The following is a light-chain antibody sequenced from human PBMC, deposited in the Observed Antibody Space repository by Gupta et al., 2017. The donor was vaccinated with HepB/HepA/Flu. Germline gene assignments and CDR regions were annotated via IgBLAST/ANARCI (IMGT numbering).Light chain of an antibody. CDR2: DTS. CDR1: QSVSSS. V-gene: IGKV3-11*01. J-gene: IGKJ1*01. Sequence: VVLTQSPATLSLSPGERATLSCRASQSVSSSLAWYQQRPGQAPRLLIYDTSNRAMGITARFSGSGDGEDFTLTSSRREHEDCAVYYWQQRSTWWTFGQGTKVEIK. CDR3: QQRSTWWT.